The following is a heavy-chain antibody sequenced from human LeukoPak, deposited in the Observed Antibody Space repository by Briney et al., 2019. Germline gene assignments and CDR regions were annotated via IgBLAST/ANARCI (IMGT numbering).Heavy chain of an antibody. CDR2: ISSSGSTI. Sequence: GGSLRLSCTASGFTTHYWLNWVRQAPGKGLEWVSYISSSGSTIYYADSVKGRFTISRDNAKNSLYLQMNSLRAEDTAVYYCARSRGYDILTGYYNLDFDYWGQGTLVTVSS. CDR3: ARSRGYDILTGYYNLDFDY. D-gene: IGHD3-9*01. V-gene: IGHV3-48*03. J-gene: IGHJ4*02. CDR1: GFTTHYW.